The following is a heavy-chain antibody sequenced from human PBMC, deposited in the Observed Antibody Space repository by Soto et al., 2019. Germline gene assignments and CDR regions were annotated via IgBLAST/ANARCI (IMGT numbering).Heavy chain of an antibody. CDR1: GGSFSGYY. Sequence: SETLSLTCAVYGGSFSGYYWSWIRQPPGKGLEWIGEINHSGSTNYNPSLKSRVTISVDTSKNQFSLKLSSVAAADTAVYYCARTARSVYYFDYWGQGTLVTVSS. J-gene: IGHJ4*02. CDR3: ARTARSVYYFDY. V-gene: IGHV4-34*01. CDR2: INHSGST.